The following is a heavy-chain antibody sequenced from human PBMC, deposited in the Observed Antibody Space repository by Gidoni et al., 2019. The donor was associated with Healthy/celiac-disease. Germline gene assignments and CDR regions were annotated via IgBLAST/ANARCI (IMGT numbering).Heavy chain of an antibody. CDR1: GFTFRSYA. J-gene: IGHJ4*02. CDR2: ISGSSGST. D-gene: IGHD5-18*01. Sequence: EVQLLESGGGLVQPGGSLRLSCAASGFTFRSYAMSWVRQAPGKGLEWVSAISGSSGSTYYADSVKGRFTISRDNSKNTLYLQMNSLRAEDTAVYYCAKGFVDTAMVLPPFDYWGQGTLVTVSS. CDR3: AKGFVDTAMVLPPFDY. V-gene: IGHV3-23*01.